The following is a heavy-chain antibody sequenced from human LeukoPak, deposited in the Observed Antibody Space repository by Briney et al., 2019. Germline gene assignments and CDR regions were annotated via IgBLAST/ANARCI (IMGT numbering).Heavy chain of an antibody. CDR1: GYTFTCYY. V-gene: IGHV1-2*02. D-gene: IGHD3-22*01. J-gene: IGHJ1*01. CDR2: INPNSGGT. Sequence: GASVKVSCKASGYTFTCYYMHWVRQAPGQGLEWMGWINPNSGGTNYAQQFQGRVTMTRDTSISTADIELSRMRSDDTGVYYCARPTYDSSDYEYFQLWGGGTLVSVSS. CDR3: ARPTYDSSDYEYFQL.